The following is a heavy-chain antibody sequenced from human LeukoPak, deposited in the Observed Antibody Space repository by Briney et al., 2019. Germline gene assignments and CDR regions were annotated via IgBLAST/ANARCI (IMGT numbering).Heavy chain of an antibody. J-gene: IGHJ3*02. CDR3: ARGGQLWFSDGFDI. V-gene: IGHV3-33*01. Sequence: PGGPLRLSCAASGFTFRTYGMRWVRQAPGKGLEWVAVIWHDGSNKYYAESVKGRFTISRDNSKNTLYLQMNSLRDEDTAVYYCARGGQLWFSDGFDIWGQGTMVTVSS. CDR2: IWHDGSNK. D-gene: IGHD5-18*01. CDR1: GFTFRTYG.